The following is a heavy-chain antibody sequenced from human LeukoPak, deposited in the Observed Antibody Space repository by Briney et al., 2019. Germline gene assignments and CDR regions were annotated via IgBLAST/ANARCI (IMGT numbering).Heavy chain of an antibody. V-gene: IGHV3-7*01. CDR3: GKLSFWVFEI. CDR2: IKFDGSEK. CDR1: GFTFSNYW. D-gene: IGHD2/OR15-2a*01. J-gene: IGHJ3*02. Sequence: GGSLRLSCAASGFTFSNYWMSWVRQAPGKGLEWVANIKFDGSEKFYVDSVKGRFTISRDNAKNSLYLQMNSLRAEDTSVYFCGKLSFWVFEIWGQGKMVTVSS.